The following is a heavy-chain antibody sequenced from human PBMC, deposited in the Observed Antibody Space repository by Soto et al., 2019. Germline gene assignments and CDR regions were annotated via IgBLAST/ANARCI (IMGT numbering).Heavy chain of an antibody. Sequence: TLSLTCTVSGGSISSGDYYWSWIRQPPGKGLEWIGYIYYSGSTYYNPSLKSRVTISVDTSKNQFSLKLSSVTAADTAVYYCARERVYGSGSSLFDYWGQGTLVTVSS. D-gene: IGHD3-10*01. CDR2: IYYSGST. V-gene: IGHV4-30-4*01. CDR3: ARERVYGSGSSLFDY. J-gene: IGHJ4*02. CDR1: GGSISSGDYY.